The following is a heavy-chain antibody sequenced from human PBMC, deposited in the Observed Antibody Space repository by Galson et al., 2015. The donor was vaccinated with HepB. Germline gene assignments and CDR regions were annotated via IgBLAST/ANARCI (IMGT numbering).Heavy chain of an antibody. CDR3: ARRGGSYYDRIYFDY. CDR1: GFTFSSYW. J-gene: IGHJ4*02. Sequence: SLRLSCAASGFTFSSYWMSWVRQAPGKGLEWVANIKQDGGEKDYVDSVKGRFTISRDNAKNSLYLQMNSLRAEDTAVYYCARRGGSYYDRIYFDYWGQGTLVTVSS. CDR2: IKQDGGEK. D-gene: IGHD1-26*01. V-gene: IGHV3-7*03.